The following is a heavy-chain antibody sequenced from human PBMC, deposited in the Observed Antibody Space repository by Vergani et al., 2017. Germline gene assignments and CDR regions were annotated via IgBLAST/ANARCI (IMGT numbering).Heavy chain of an antibody. CDR1: GGSISSSSYY. Sequence: QLQLQESGPGLVKPSETLSLTCPVSGGSISSSSYYWGWIRQPPGKGLEWIGSIFYSGSTYYNPSLKSRVTISVDTSKNQFSLKLSSGTAADTAVYYCARSIAVVLMDVWGQGTTVTVSS. CDR2: IFYSGST. J-gene: IGHJ6*02. CDR3: ARSIAVVLMDV. V-gene: IGHV4-39*01. D-gene: IGHD6-19*01.